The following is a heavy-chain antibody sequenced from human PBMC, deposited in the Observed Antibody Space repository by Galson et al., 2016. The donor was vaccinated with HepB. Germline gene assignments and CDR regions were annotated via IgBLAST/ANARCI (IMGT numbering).Heavy chain of an antibody. CDR2: IHHGGST. J-gene: IGHJ4*02. D-gene: IGHD6-19*01. Sequence: EPLSLTCSASGGSISSSNSYYWGWIRQTPGKGLEWIGSIHHGGSTYHNPSLQSRVTMSVDTTKNQFSLNLRSVTAADTAVFYCARSNSGWFFFDYWGQGHLVTVSS. V-gene: IGHV4-39*01. CDR1: GGSISSSNSYY. CDR3: ARSNSGWFFFDY.